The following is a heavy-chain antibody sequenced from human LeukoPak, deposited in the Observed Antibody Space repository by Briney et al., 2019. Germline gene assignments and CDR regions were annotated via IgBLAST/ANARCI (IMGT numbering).Heavy chain of an antibody. J-gene: IGHJ3*02. CDR3: AREDYYDSSGYDAFDI. V-gene: IGHV3-21*01. Sequence: PGGSLRLSCAASGFTLSRHSMDWVRQAPGNGLEWVSSISSSSNHIYYGDSVKGRFTIARDNAKNLLFLQMSSLSAEDTAVYYCAREDYYDSSGYDAFDIWGQGTMVTVSS. CDR2: ISSSSNHI. D-gene: IGHD3-22*01. CDR1: GFTLSRHS.